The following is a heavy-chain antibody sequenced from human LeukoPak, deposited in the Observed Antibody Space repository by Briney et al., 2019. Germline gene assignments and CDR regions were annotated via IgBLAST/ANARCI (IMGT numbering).Heavy chain of an antibody. J-gene: IGHJ4*02. V-gene: IGHV3-23*01. CDR2: ISGSGSTT. CDR1: GVSFSSYA. D-gene: IGHD6-13*01. Sequence: GGSLRLSCAASGVSFSSYAMSLVRQAPGRGLEWVAGISGSGSTTYYADSVKGRFTISRDNSKNTLHLQMNSLRAEDTAVYYCANPLSAASGTDFDTWGQGTLVTVSS. CDR3: ANPLSAASGTDFDT.